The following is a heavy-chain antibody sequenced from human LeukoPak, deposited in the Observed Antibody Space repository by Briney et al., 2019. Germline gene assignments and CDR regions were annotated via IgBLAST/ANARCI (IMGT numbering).Heavy chain of an antibody. CDR1: GITFRNYG. CDR2: ISYDGSDK. J-gene: IGHJ4*02. Sequence: GRSLRLSCAASGITFRNYGMQWVRQTPGKGLEWVTLISYDGSDKYYADSVKGRFSISRDNSKNTLYLQMNSLRAEDTAVYYCASLRSVSGTFYNDYWGQGTLVTVSS. CDR3: ASLRSVSGTFYNDY. D-gene: IGHD3-10*01. V-gene: IGHV3-30*03.